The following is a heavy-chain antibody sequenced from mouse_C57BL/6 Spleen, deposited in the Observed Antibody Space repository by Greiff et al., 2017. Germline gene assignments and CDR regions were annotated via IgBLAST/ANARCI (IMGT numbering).Heavy chain of an antibody. CDR3: TRLGDYVDY. CDR1: GYTFTDYY. Sequence: QVQLQQSGAELVRPGASVKLSCKASGYTFTDYYINWVKQRPGQGLEWIARIYPGRGNTYYNEKFKGKATLTAEKSSSTAYMQLSSLTSEDSAVYFCTRLGDYVDYWGQGTTLTVSS. J-gene: IGHJ2*01. CDR2: IYPGRGNT. V-gene: IGHV1-76*01.